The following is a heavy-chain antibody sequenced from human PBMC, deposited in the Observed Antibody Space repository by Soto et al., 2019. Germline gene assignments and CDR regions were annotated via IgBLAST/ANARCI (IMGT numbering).Heavy chain of an antibody. J-gene: IGHJ5*02. CDR3: ARASMVRGIIGWFDP. CDR2: LSDDGSNR. D-gene: IGHD3-10*01. Sequence: QVQLVESGGGVVQPGRSLRLSCAASGFNFSSSAMYWVRQAPGKGLEWMAVLSDDGSNRYYADSVRGRFTISRDNSKNTLYLQMNSLRADDTAVYYCARASMVRGIIGWFDPSGQGTLVTVSS. CDR1: GFNFSSSA. V-gene: IGHV3-30-3*01.